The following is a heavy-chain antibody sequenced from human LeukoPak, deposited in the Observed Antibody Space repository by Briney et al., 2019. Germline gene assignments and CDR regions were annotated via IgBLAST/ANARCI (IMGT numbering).Heavy chain of an antibody. D-gene: IGHD2-21*02. CDR3: ARDCGGDCGYYYMDV. CDR2: ISPSGGST. J-gene: IGHJ6*03. V-gene: IGHV1-46*01. Sequence: ASVKVSCKAFGYTFTSNYMHWVRQAPGQGPEGMGVISPSGGSTTYAQKFQGRVTLTRDMSTSTDYLELRSLRSDDTAVYYCARDCGGDCGYYYMDVWGKGTTVTVSS. CDR1: GYTFTSNY.